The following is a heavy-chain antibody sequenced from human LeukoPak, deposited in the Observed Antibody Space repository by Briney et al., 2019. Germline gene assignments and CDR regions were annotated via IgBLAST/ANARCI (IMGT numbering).Heavy chain of an antibody. V-gene: IGHV2-5*01. Sequence: ESGPTLVKPTQTLTLTRTFSGFSLSSGGVGVCWIRQAPGKALEWLSLIYWNDDKRYSPSLKSRLTIRKDTSKNQVVLTMTNMDPVDTATYFCVHKWDYNEYFDYWGQGTLVTVSS. CDR2: IYWNDDK. D-gene: IGHD1-26*01. CDR1: GFSLSSGGVG. CDR3: VHKWDYNEYFDY. J-gene: IGHJ4*02.